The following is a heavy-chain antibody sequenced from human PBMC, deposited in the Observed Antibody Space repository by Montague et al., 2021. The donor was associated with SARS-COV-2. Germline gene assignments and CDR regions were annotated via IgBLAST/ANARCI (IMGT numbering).Heavy chain of an antibody. Sequence: CAISGDSVSSNSAAWNWIRQSPSRGLEWLGRTYYRSKWYYEYAVSLKSRITINPDTSKTQFSLQVKSMTPEDTAVYYCASAVAGRGGYDYWGQGTLVTVSS. CDR1: GDSVSSNSAA. V-gene: IGHV6-1*01. CDR3: ASAVAGRGGYDY. D-gene: IGHD6-19*01. CDR2: TYYRSKWYY. J-gene: IGHJ4*02.